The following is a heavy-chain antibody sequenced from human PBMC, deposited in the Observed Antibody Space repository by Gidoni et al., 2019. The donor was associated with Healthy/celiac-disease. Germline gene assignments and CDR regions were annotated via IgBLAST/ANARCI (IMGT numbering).Heavy chain of an antibody. CDR3: ARDGAARDAFDI. J-gene: IGHJ3*02. CDR1: GGSISSYY. Sequence: QVQLQESGPGLVKPSETLSLTCTVPGGSISSYYWSWIRQPPGKGLEWIGYIYYSGSTNYNPSLKSRVTISVDTSKNQFSLKLSSVTAADTAVYYCARDGAARDAFDIWGQGTMVTVSS. V-gene: IGHV4-59*01. D-gene: IGHD3-16*01. CDR2: IYYSGST.